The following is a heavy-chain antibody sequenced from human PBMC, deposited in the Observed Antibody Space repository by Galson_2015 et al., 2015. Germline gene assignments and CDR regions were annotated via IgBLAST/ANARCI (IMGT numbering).Heavy chain of an antibody. V-gene: IGHV3-7*04. CDR2: IKGDGSEI. J-gene: IGHJ4*02. Sequence: SLRLSCAGSGFTFTTYWMSWARQAPGKGLEWVAKIKGDGSEIHYVDAVKGRFTISRDNARNSLYLQMNSLRVEDTALYFCVRATGFILNYWGQGTLVTVSS. D-gene: IGHD1-1*01. CDR1: GFTFTTYW. CDR3: VRATGFILNY.